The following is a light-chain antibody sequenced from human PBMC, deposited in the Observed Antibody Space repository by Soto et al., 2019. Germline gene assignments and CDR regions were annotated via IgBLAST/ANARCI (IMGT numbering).Light chain of an antibody. V-gene: IGLV2-14*03. CDR3: SSYSSSPTHVV. Sequence: QSALTQPASVSGSPGRSVTISCTGSSSDVGDFNYVSWYQHLPGIAPKLIIYDVTNRPSGISYRFSASKSGRTASLTISGLQAEDEADYYCSSYSSSPTHVVFGGGTKLTVL. CDR1: SSDVGDFNY. J-gene: IGLJ2*01. CDR2: DVT.